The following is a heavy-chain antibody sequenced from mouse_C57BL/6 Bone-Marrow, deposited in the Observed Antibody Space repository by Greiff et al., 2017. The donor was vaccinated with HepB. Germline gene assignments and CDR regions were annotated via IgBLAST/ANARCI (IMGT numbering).Heavy chain of an antibody. Sequence: ESGPGLVKPSQSLSLTCSVTGYSITSGYYWNWIRQFPGNKLEWMGYISYDGSNNYNPSLKNRISITRDTSKNQFFLKLNSVTTEDTATYYCASDFMDYWGQGTSVTVSS. CDR2: ISYDGSN. V-gene: IGHV3-6*01. CDR3: ASDFMDY. J-gene: IGHJ4*01. CDR1: GYSITSGYY.